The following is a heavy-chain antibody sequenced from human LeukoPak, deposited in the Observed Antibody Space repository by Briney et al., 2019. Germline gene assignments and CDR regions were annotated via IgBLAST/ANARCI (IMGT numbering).Heavy chain of an antibody. J-gene: IGHJ4*02. V-gene: IGHV3-23*01. D-gene: IGHD3-3*01. CDR1: GFTFSSYA. CDR3: AKFTETYYGYFDY. CDR2: ISGRGGSA. Sequence: PGGSLRLSCAASGFTFSSYAMSWVRQAPGKGLEWVSAISGRGGSAYYADSVKGRFTISRDNSKNTLYLQMNSLRAEDTAVYYCAKFTETYYGYFDYWGQGTLVTVSS.